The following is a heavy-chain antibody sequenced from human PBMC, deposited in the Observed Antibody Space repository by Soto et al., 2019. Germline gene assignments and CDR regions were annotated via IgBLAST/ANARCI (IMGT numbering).Heavy chain of an antibody. V-gene: IGHV3-48*02. CDR2: ISSSSTT. J-gene: IGHJ4*02. CDR3: PRHDYGSNSPAT. CDR1: GFTFSSFS. Sequence: GGSLRLSCAASGFTFSSFSMNWVRQAPGKGLEWVSYISSSSTTYYADSVKGRFTISRDNAKNSLYLQMNSLRDEDTAVYYCPRHDYGSNSPATWGQGT. D-gene: IGHD4-17*01.